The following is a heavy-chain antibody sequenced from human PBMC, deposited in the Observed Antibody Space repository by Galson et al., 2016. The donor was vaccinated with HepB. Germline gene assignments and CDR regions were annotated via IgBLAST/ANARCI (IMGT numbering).Heavy chain of an antibody. D-gene: IGHD5-12*01. Sequence: WVRQAPGKGLEWIGSVYYTGNTYNNPSLKSRVSISVDTSKSQVSLRLASVTAADTAVYYCARDLSGGFDHWGQGTVVTVSS. CDR2: VYYTGNT. CDR3: ARDLSGGFDH. J-gene: IGHJ4*02. V-gene: IGHV4-39*07.